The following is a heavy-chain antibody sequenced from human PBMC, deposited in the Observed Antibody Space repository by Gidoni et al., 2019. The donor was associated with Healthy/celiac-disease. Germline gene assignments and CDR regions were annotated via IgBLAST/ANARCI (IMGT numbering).Heavy chain of an antibody. D-gene: IGHD1-26*01. CDR1: GFTFSDYY. CDR2: ISSSSSYT. J-gene: IGHJ4*02. Sequence: QGQLLESGGGLIKPGACLRLSGPASGFTFSDYYLRWIRQAPGKGLEGVSYISSSSSYTNSADYVKGRFTISRDNAKNSLYLQMNSLEAEVTAVYYCASLYSGSDLPGGYWGQGTLVTVSS. CDR3: ASLYSGSDLPGGY. V-gene: IGHV3-11*03.